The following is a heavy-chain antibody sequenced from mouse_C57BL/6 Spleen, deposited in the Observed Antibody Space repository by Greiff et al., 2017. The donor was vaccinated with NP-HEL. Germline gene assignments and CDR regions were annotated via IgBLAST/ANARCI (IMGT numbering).Heavy chain of an antibody. J-gene: IGHJ4*01. CDR2: INPNNGGT. D-gene: IGHD2-1*01. V-gene: IGHV1-26*01. CDR3: ARGGNPRDSMDY. CDR1: GYTFTDYY. Sequence: EVQLQQSGPELVKPGASVKISCKASGYTFTDYYMNWVKQSHGKSLEWIGDINPNNGGTSYNQKFKGKATLTVDKSSSTAYMELRSLTSEDSAVYYCARGGNPRDSMDYWGQGTSVTVSS.